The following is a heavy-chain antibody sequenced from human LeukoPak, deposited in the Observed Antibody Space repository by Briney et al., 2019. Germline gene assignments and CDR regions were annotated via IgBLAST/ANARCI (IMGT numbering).Heavy chain of an antibody. D-gene: IGHD3-3*01. CDR3: ARHAGYDFWSGYFFGDAFDI. V-gene: IGHV4-39*01. CDR2: IYYSGST. Sequence: SETLSLTCTVSGGSISSSSYYWGWIRQPPGKGLEWIGSIYYSGSTYYNPSLKSRVTISVDTSKNQFSLKLSSVTAADTAVYYCARHAGYDFWSGYFFGDAFDIWGQGTMVTVSS. J-gene: IGHJ3*02. CDR1: GGSISSSSYY.